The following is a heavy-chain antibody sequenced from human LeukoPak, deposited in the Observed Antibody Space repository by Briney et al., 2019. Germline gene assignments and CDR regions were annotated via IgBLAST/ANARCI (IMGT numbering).Heavy chain of an antibody. Sequence: GGSLRLSCAASGVTFSNAWMSWVRQAPGKGLEWVGRIKSKTDGGTTDYAAPVKGRFTISRDDSKNTLYLQMNSLKTEDTAVYFCTTVFQPLGYCSTTSCYPNYWGQGTLVTVSS. J-gene: IGHJ4*02. CDR2: IKSKTDGGTT. CDR1: GVTFSNAW. D-gene: IGHD2-2*01. CDR3: TTVFQPLGYCSTTSCYPNY. V-gene: IGHV3-15*01.